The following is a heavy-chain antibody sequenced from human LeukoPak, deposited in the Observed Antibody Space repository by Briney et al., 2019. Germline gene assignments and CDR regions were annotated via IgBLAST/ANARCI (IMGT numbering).Heavy chain of an antibody. J-gene: IGHJ4*02. D-gene: IGHD2-21*02. CDR2: ISPSGTDI. V-gene: IGHV3-11*04. CDR3: AKDSRSVVVTVDPYYFDY. CDR1: GFTFTDTY. Sequence: GGSLRLSCAVSGFTFTDTYMTWIRQAPGKGLESLSYISPSGTDISYADSVKGRFTISRDNAKNSLYLQMNSLRAEDTAVYYCAKDSRSVVVTVDPYYFDYWGQGTLVTVSS.